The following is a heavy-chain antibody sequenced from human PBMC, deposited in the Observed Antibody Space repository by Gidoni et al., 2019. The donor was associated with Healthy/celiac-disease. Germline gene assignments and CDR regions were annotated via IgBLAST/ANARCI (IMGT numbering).Heavy chain of an antibody. CDR3: ARDLGTETTVTTTPFDY. V-gene: IGHV4-34*01. Sequence: QVQLQQWGAGLLKPSETLSLTCAVYGGSFSGYYWSWIRQPPGKGLEWIGEINHSGSTISVDTSKNQFSLKLSSVTAADTAVYYCARDLGTETTVTTTPFDYWGQGTLVTVSS. J-gene: IGHJ4*02. D-gene: IGHD4-17*01. CDR2: INHSG. CDR1: GGSFSGYY.